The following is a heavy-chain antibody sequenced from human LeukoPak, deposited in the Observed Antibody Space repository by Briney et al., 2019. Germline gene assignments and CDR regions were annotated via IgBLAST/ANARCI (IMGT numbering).Heavy chain of an antibody. CDR3: AKDPGLYYYDSSGIDAFDI. CDR1: GFTFSSYA. D-gene: IGHD3-22*01. V-gene: IGHV3-23*01. J-gene: IGHJ3*02. Sequence: GGSLRLSCAASGFTFSSYAMSWVRQAPGKGLEWVSAISGSGGSTYYVDSVKGRFTISRDNSKNTLYLQMNSLRAEDTAVYYCAKDPGLYYYDSSGIDAFDIWGQGTMVTVSS. CDR2: ISGSGGST.